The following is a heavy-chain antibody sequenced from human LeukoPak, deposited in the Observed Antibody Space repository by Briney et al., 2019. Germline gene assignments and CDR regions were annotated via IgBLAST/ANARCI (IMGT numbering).Heavy chain of an antibody. V-gene: IGHV3-21*04. Sequence: GGSLRLSCAASGFTFSSYSMNWVRQAPGKGLEWVSSISSSSSYIYYADSVKGRFTISRGNSKNTLYLQMNSLRAEDTAVYYCAIDSSSSTAGYWGQGTLVTVSS. J-gene: IGHJ4*02. CDR1: GFTFSSYS. D-gene: IGHD6-6*01. CDR2: ISSSSSYI. CDR3: AIDSSSSTAGY.